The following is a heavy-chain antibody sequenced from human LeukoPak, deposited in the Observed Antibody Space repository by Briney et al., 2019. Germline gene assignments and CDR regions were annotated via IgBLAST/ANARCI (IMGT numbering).Heavy chain of an antibody. J-gene: IGHJ6*03. CDR1: GGSISSYY. Sequence: SETLSLTCTVSGGSISSYYWSWIRQPPGKGLEWIGYIYTSGSTNYNPSLKSRVTISVDTSKNQFSLKLSSVTAADTAVYYCARLLVVPAAKYYYYYCMDVWGKGTTVTVSS. CDR3: ARLLVVPAAKYYYYYCMDV. V-gene: IGHV4-4*09. CDR2: IYTSGST. D-gene: IGHD2-2*01.